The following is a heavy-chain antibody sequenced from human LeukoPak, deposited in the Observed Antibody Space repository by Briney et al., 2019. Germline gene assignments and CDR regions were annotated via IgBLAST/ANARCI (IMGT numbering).Heavy chain of an antibody. V-gene: IGHV3-7*03. J-gene: IGHJ4*02. D-gene: IGHD5-18*01. Sequence: GGSLRLSCEASGFKFSKTWMSWVRQSPEKGLEWVANIKEDGSAKYYVDSVKGRFTISRHNSKNTLYLQMNSLRAEDTAVYYCARGGYSYGYDYWGQGTLVTVSS. CDR3: ARGGYSYGYDY. CDR2: IKEDGSAK. CDR1: GFKFSKTW.